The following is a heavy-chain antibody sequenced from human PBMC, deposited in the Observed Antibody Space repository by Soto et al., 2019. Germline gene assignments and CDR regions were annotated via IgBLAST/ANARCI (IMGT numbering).Heavy chain of an antibody. Sequence: QVQLVESGGGVVQPGRSLRLSCAASGFTFSSYAMHWVRQAPGKGLEWVAVISYDGSNKYYADFVKGRFTISRDNSKNTLYLQMNSLRAEDTAVYYCASLRSRWGQGTLVTVSS. CDR1: GFTFSSYA. V-gene: IGHV3-30-3*01. J-gene: IGHJ4*02. CDR3: ASLRSR. CDR2: ISYDGSNK.